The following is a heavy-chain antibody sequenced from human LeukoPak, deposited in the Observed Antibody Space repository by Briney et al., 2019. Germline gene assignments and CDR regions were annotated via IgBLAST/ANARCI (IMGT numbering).Heavy chain of an antibody. CDR1: GGSIRSYY. CDR3: ARGRNDNGGMFFDS. CDR2: ISYSGYT. V-gene: IGHV4-59*01. J-gene: IGHJ4*02. D-gene: IGHD4-23*01. Sequence: SETLSLTSTVSGGSIRSYYWSWVRQAPGKGLVWIGFISYSGYTSYSPSLKSRVAISVDTSKSQFSLRLSSMTAADTAIYYCARGRNDNGGMFFDSWAQGTLVTVSS.